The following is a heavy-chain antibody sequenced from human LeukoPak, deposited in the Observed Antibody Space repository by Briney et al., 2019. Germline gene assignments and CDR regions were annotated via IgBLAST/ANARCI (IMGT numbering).Heavy chain of an antibody. CDR3: ARGPPRGYCSSTSCYSPFDP. CDR1: GGTFSSYA. CDR2: IIPIFGTA. V-gene: IGHV1-69*05. D-gene: IGHD2-2*01. Sequence: ASVKVSCKASGGTFSSYAISWVRQAPGQGLEWMGGIIPIFGTANYAQKFQGRVTITTDESTSTAYMELSSLRSEDTAVYYCARGPPRGYCSSTSCYSPFDPWGQGTLVTVSS. J-gene: IGHJ5*02.